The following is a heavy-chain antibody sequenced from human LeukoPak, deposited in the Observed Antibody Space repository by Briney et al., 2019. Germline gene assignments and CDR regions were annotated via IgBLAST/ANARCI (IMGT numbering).Heavy chain of an antibody. V-gene: IGHV3-11*01. CDR2: ISGSGSTI. Sequence: GGSLRLSCAASGFIFSDYYMGCIRQAPGKGLEWVSYISGSGSTIFYADSVKGRFTISRDNAKNSMHLQMNSLRAEDTAVYYCGRDFGLSGTKRSFDIWGQGTMVTVSS. J-gene: IGHJ3*02. CDR3: GRDFGLSGTKRSFDI. D-gene: IGHD1-7*01. CDR1: GFIFSDYY.